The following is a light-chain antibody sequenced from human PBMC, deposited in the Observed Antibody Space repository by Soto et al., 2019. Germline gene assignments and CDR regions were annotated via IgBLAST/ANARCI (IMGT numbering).Light chain of an antibody. V-gene: IGLV2-23*01. CDR3: CSYAGSSLV. J-gene: IGLJ2*01. Sequence: QSVLTQPASVSGSPGQSITISCTGTSSDVGSYNLVSWYQHHPGKAPKLMIYEANKRPSGISNRFSGSKSGNTASLTISGLQAEDEADYYCCSYAGSSLVFGGGTKLTVL. CDR2: EAN. CDR1: SSDVGSYNL.